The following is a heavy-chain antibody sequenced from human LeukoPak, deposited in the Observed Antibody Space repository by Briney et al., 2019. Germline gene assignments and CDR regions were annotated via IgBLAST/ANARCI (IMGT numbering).Heavy chain of an antibody. J-gene: IGHJ4*02. CDR1: GSTFSDHY. V-gene: IGHV3-23*01. CDR2: ISGSGENT. Sequence: GGSLRLSCAASGSTFSDHYMNWVRQAPGKGLEWVSTISGSGENTYYADSVKGRFTISRDNSKNTLYLQMYSLRVEDTAVYYCAKWGSGSYYKGSFDYWGQGTLVTVSS. CDR3: AKWGSGSYYKGSFDY. D-gene: IGHD3-10*01.